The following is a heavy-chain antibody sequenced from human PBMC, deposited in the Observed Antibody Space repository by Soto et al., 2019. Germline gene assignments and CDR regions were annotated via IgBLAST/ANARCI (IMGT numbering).Heavy chain of an antibody. CDR3: ARHGAWDPIDD. CDR2: TYYRANT. J-gene: IGHJ4*02. Sequence: PSETLSLTCSVSGGPIDSSNFYWRWIRQPPGEGLEWIGSTYYRANTYYNSSLKSRVTISVDTSKNQFSLKLNSVTAADTAVYYCARHGAWDPIDDWGQGTLVTVSS. CDR1: GGPIDSSNFY. D-gene: IGHD1-26*01. V-gene: IGHV4-39*01.